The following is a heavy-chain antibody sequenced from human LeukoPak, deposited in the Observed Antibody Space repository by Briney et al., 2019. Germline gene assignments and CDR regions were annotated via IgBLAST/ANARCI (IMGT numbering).Heavy chain of an antibody. D-gene: IGHD4/OR15-4a*01. Sequence: ASVKVSCKASGYTFTSYGISWVRQAPGQGLEWMGWISAYKGNTDYAQNLQGRVTMTTDTSTSTAYMELNSLRADDTAVYYCARDTLGEGEDANYAVYYFDYWGQGTVVTVSS. J-gene: IGHJ4*02. CDR2: ISAYKGNT. CDR1: GYTFTSYG. CDR3: ARDTLGEGEDANYAVYYFDY. V-gene: IGHV1-18*01.